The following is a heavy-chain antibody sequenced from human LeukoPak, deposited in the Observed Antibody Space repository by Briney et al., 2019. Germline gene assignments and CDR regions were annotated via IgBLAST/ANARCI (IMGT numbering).Heavy chain of an antibody. CDR3: AKEGRKTGNTYGYEFDC. V-gene: IGHV3-23*01. CDR2: VSSSGGST. Sequence: GGSLRLSCAASGFTFSSYAMSWVRQAPGKGLEWVSAVSSSGGSTNYADYVKGQFTISRDNSKNTVYLHMNNLRAEDTAIYYCAKEGRKTGNTYGYEFDCWGQGTLVTVSS. CDR1: GFTFSSYA. D-gene: IGHD5-18*01. J-gene: IGHJ4*02.